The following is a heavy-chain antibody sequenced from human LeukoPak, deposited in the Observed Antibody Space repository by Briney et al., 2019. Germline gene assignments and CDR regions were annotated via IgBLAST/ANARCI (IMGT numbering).Heavy chain of an antibody. CDR2: IYYSGST. D-gene: IGHD4-17*01. Sequence: GSLRLSCAASGFTFSSYAMSWIRQPPGKGLEWIGYIYYSGSTNYNPSLKSRVTISVDTSKNQFSLKLSSVTAADTAVYYCARVNGDYRGPDAFDIWGQGTMVTVSS. J-gene: IGHJ3*02. V-gene: IGHV4-59*01. CDR3: ARVNGDYRGPDAFDI. CDR1: GFTFSSYA.